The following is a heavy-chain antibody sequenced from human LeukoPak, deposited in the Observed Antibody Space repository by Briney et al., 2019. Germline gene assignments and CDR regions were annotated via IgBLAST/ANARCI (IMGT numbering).Heavy chain of an antibody. V-gene: IGHV3-23*01. CDR1: GFTFSSYP. CDR2: ISDNGGTK. J-gene: IGHJ5*02. D-gene: IGHD2-2*01. Sequence: GGSLRLSCAASGFTFSSYPTSWVRNAPGEELECVSAISDNGGTKYYADYVKVRFTISRDNSKNTLYLHMNSRRGEDTALYYCAKLTRGYCDSTACPNWFDPWGEGNLVTVSS. CDR3: AKLTRGYCDSTACPNWFDP.